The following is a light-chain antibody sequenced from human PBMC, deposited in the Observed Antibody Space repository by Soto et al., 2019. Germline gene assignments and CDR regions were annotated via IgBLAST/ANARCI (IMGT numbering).Light chain of an antibody. Sequence: EIVLRQSPGTLSLSPGERATLSCRASQSVSSNYLAWYQQKPGQAPRLLIYGASGRATGIPDRFSGSGSGTDFTLTISRLEPEDFAVYYCQQYGSSPPLTFAGGTKVEIK. CDR3: QQYGSSPPLT. J-gene: IGKJ4*01. CDR2: GAS. CDR1: QSVSSNY. V-gene: IGKV3-20*01.